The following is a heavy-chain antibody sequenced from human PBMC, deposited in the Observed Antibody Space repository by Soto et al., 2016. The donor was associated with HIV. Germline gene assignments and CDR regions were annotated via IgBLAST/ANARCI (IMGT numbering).Heavy chain of an antibody. D-gene: IGHD5-12*01. V-gene: IGHV4-61*02. CDR3: ARSRLKYSGYDLDFDS. J-gene: IGHJ4*02. CDR1: GDSVSSGKYY. Sequence: VQLQESGPGLVKPSQTLSLTCTVSGDSVSSGKYYWSWIRQPAGKAPEWIGRIYTSGGTNYNPSLKSRVTVSVDTSKNQFSLRLSSVTAADTAVYYCARSRLKYSGYDLDFDSWGQGTLVTV. CDR2: IYTSGGT.